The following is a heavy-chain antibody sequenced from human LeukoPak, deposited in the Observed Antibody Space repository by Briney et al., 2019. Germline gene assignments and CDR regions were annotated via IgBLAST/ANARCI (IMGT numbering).Heavy chain of an antibody. CDR3: ARGQFTRLAYYDSSGLVDY. Sequence: ASVKVSCKVSGYTLTELSMHWVRQAPGKGLEWMGGFDPEDGGTIYAQKFQGRVTMTEDTSTDTAYMELSSLRSEDTAVYYCARGQFTRLAYYDSSGLVDYWGQGTLVTVSS. J-gene: IGHJ4*02. D-gene: IGHD3-22*01. CDR2: FDPEDGGT. CDR1: GYTLTELS. V-gene: IGHV1-24*01.